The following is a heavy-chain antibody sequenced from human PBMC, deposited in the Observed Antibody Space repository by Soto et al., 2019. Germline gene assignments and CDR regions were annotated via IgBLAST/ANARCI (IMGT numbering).Heavy chain of an antibody. V-gene: IGHV3-9*01. CDR2: ISWNSGSI. Sequence: PGGSLRLSCAASGFTFDDYAMHWVRQAPGKGLEWVSGISWNSGSIGYADSVKGRFTISRDNAKNSLYLQMNSLRAEDTALYYGAKDPAPHYDRGGYFDYWGQGTLVTVSS. CDR3: AKDPAPHYDRGGYFDY. D-gene: IGHD3-22*01. J-gene: IGHJ4*02. CDR1: GFTFDDYA.